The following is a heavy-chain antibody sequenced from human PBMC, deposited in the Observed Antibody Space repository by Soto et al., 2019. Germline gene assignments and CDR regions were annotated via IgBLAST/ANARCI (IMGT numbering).Heavy chain of an antibody. Sequence: GESLRLSCAASGFTFSSYAMSWVRQAPGKGLEWVSAISGSGGSTYYADSVKGRFTISRDNSKNTLYLQMNSLRAEDTAVYYCARGGYDFWSGYQGAYYYYGMDVWGQGTTVTVSS. V-gene: IGHV3-23*01. D-gene: IGHD3-3*01. J-gene: IGHJ6*02. CDR1: GFTFSSYA. CDR3: ARGGYDFWSGYQGAYYYYGMDV. CDR2: ISGSGGST.